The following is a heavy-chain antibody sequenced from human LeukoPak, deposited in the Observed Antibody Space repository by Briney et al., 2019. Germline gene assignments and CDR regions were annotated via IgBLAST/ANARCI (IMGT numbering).Heavy chain of an antibody. D-gene: IGHD2-15*01. CDR3: AREDMWAFDM. V-gene: IGHV3-7*01. CDR2: IKPDGSDK. J-gene: IGHJ3*02. CDR1: GFTFSHYW. Sequence: GGSLRLSCAASGFTFSHYWMSWVRQAPGKGLEWVANIKPDGSDKYYTDSVKARFTISRDNAKNTLYLQMDSLRAEDTAVYYCAREDMWAFDMWGQGTMVTVSS.